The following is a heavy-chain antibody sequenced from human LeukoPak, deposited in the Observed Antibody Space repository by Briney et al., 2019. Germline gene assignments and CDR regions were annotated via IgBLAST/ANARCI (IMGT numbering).Heavy chain of an antibody. D-gene: IGHD3-22*01. J-gene: IGHJ5*02. CDR1: GFTFDDYA. Sequence: GGSLRLSCAASGFTFDDYAMHWVRQAPGKGLEWVSLISGDGGSTYYADSVKGRFTISRDNSKNSLYLQMNSLRTEDTAVYYCARDPVPYYYDSSGYYPWGQGTLVTVSS. CDR3: ARDPVPYYYDSSGYYP. V-gene: IGHV3-43*02. CDR2: ISGDGGST.